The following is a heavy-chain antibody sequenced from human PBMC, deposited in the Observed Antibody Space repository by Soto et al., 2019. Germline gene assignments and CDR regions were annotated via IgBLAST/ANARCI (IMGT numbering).Heavy chain of an antibody. D-gene: IGHD3-9*01. CDR2: INHSGST. CDR1: GGSFSGYY. Sequence: PSETLSLTCAVYGGSFSGYYWSWIRQPPGKGLEWIGEINHSGSTNYNPSLKSRVTISVDTSKNQFSLKLSSVTAADTAVYYCARNYYDILTGYYNDYYGMDVWGQGTTVTVSS. V-gene: IGHV4-34*01. CDR3: ARNYYDILTGYYNDYYGMDV. J-gene: IGHJ6*02.